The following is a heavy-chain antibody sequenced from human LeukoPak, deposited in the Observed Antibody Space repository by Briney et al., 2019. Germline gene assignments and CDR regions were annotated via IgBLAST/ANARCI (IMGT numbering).Heavy chain of an antibody. D-gene: IGHD2-15*01. Sequence: GGSLRLSCAPSGFTFRIYAMHWVRQAPGKGLEWVAVISFDGANNYYSDSVKGRFTISRDNSKNTLFLQMNSLRAEDTAVYYCARDFGAATFDDYYYGMDVWGKGTTVTVSS. CDR1: GFTFRIYA. V-gene: IGHV3-30*04. CDR3: ARDFGAATFDDYYYGMDV. J-gene: IGHJ6*04. CDR2: ISFDGANN.